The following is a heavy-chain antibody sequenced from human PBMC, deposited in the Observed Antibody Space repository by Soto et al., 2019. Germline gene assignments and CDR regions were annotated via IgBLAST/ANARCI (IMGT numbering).Heavy chain of an antibody. J-gene: IGHJ4*02. CDR2: LSYGAKNK. D-gene: IGHD3-3*01. CDR3: VREEFEDGRGHFTN. Sequence: QVLLVESGGGVVQPGGSLRLSCAASGFTFSASVMHWVRQVPGKGLEWMAILSYGAKNKYYADSVKGRFTISRDISESTLYLQMDSLRTEDTAVYYCVREEFEDGRGHFTNWGQGTLVSVSS. V-gene: IGHV3-30*03. CDR1: GFTFSASV.